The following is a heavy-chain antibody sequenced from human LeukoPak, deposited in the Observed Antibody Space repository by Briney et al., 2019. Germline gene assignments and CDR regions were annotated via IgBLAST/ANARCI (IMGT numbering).Heavy chain of an antibody. CDR3: ARERGRGWFDP. Sequence: PSETLSLTCAVSGDSLSSGVYSWNWIRQPPGKGLEWIGHISHSGSTYYNPSLKSRVTISVDRSKNQFSLKLSSVTAADTAVYYCARERGRGWFDPWGQGTLVTVSS. V-gene: IGHV4-30-2*01. CDR1: GDSLSSGVYS. D-gene: IGHD5-24*01. J-gene: IGHJ5*02. CDR2: ISHSGST.